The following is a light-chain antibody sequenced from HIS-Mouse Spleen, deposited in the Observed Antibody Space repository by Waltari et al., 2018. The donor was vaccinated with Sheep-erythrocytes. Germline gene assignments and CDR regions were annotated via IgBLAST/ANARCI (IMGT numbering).Light chain of an antibody. V-gene: IGLV3-1*01. Sequence: SYELTQPPSVSVSPGQTASITCSGDKLGDKYACWYQQKPGQSPVLVIYQDSKRPSGIPERFSGSNSGNTASLAISGLRSEDEADYYCAAWDDSLSGPVFGTGTKVTVL. CDR2: QDS. CDR3: AAWDDSLSGPV. J-gene: IGLJ1*01. CDR1: KLGDKY.